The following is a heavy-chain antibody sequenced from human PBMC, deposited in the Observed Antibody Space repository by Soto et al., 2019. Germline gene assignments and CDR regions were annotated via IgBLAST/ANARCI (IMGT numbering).Heavy chain of an antibody. J-gene: IGHJ3*02. CDR3: AKDFVSRNGVYDPFDI. CDR2: IRNKANGYTT. Sequence: GGSLRLSCAASGFTFSDHYMDWVRQAPGEGLEWVGRIRNKANGYTTEYAAPVKGRFTISRDDSEKSLYLQMNGLNNDDTAVYYCAKDFVSRNGVYDPFDIWGPGTMVTVSS. D-gene: IGHD2-8*01. CDR1: GFTFSDHY. V-gene: IGHV3-72*01.